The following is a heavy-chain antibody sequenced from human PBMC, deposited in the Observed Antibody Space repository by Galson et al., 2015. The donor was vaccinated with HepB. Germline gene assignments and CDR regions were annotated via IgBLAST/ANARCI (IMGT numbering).Heavy chain of an antibody. CDR1: GFTFTSST. CDR3: AADPGDGYNDFDY. J-gene: IGHJ4*02. V-gene: IGHV1-58*01. CDR2: IVVSSGNT. D-gene: IGHD5-24*01. Sequence: SVKVSCKASGFTFTSSTVQWVRQARGQRLEWIGWIVVSSGNTNYAQKFQERVTITRDMSTSTAYMELSSLRSEDTAVYYCAADPGDGYNDFDYWGQGTLVTVSS.